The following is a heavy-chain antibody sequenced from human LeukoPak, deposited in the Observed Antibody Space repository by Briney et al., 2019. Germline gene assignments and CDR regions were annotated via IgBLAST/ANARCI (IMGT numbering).Heavy chain of an antibody. V-gene: IGHV3-48*03. CDR3: AELGITMIGGV. CDR1: GFTFSSYE. CDR2: ISSSGSTI. Sequence: GGSLRLSRAASGFTFSSYEMNWVRQAPGKGLEWVSYISSSGSTIYYADSVKGRFTISRDNAKNSLYLQMNSLRAEDTAVYYCAELGITMIGGVWGKGTTVIISS. J-gene: IGHJ6*04. D-gene: IGHD3-10*02.